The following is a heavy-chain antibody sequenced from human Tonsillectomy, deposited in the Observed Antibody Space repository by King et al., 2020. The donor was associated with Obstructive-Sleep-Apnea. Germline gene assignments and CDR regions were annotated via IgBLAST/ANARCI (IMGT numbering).Heavy chain of an antibody. Sequence: VQLVESGGGLVQPGGSLRLSCAGSGFTFSSYAMSWVRQAPGKGLEWVSVISGSGGSTYYADSVKGRFTISRDNSKNTLYLQMNSLRAEDTAVYYCAKAPYSSSWYCYFDYWGQGTLVTVSS. V-gene: IGHV3-23*04. CDR1: GFTFSSYA. CDR2: ISGSGGST. D-gene: IGHD6-13*01. CDR3: AKAPYSSSWYCYFDY. J-gene: IGHJ4*02.